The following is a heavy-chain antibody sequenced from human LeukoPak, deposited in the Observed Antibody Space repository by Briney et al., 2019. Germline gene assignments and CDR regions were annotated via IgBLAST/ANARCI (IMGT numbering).Heavy chain of an antibody. CDR3: ARSGTKTNGFDH. D-gene: IGHD2-8*01. Sequence: SETLSPTCTVSGGSISTYYWSWIRQPPGKELEWIGYIYYSGSTNYNPSLKSRVTISVDTSKNQFSLKLTSVTAADTAVYYCARSGTKTNGFDHWGQGTLVTVSP. V-gene: IGHV4-59*01. J-gene: IGHJ4*02. CDR2: IYYSGST. CDR1: GGSISTYY.